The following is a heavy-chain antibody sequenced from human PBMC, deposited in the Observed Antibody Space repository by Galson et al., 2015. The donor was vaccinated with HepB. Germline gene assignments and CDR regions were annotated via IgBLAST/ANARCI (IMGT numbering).Heavy chain of an antibody. D-gene: IGHD6-19*01. CDR3: APSGGSGWYTYYFDY. V-gene: IGHV3-9*01. J-gene: IGHJ4*02. Sequence: SPRLSCAASGFTFDDYAMHWVRQAPGKGLEWVSGISWNSGSIGYADSVKGRFTISRDNAKNSLYLQMNSLRAEDTALYYCAPSGGSGWYTYYFDYWGQGTLVTVSS. CDR2: ISWNSGSI. CDR1: GFTFDDYA.